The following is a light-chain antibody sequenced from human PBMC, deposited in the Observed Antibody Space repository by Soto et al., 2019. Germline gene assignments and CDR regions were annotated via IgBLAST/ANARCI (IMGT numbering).Light chain of an antibody. CDR1: QSVSSY. CDR2: DAS. J-gene: IGKJ5*01. V-gene: IGKV3-11*01. Sequence: EIVLTQSPGALSFSPGGGCTLSCSASQSVSSYLAWYQQKPGQAPRLLIYDASNRATGIPARFSGSGSGTDFTLTISSLEPEDFAVYYCQQRSNWPPITFGQGTRLEIK. CDR3: QQRSNWPPIT.